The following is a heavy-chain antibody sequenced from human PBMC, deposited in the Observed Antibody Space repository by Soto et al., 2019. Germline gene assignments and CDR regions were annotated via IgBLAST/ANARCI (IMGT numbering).Heavy chain of an antibody. D-gene: IGHD3-22*01. Sequence: EVRLVESGGGPVRPGGSLKLSCAASGFNFITYSLSWVRQAPGKGLEWVASISSSAVYIDYADSVKGRFTISRDNANNYLYLQMNRLRPEDTATSYSVRDGLDCYDTGRLYFDTWGKGTLVTASS. V-gene: IGHV3-21*01. J-gene: IGHJ4*02. CDR1: GFNFITYS. CDR2: ISSSAVYI. CDR3: VRDGLDCYDTGRLYFDT.